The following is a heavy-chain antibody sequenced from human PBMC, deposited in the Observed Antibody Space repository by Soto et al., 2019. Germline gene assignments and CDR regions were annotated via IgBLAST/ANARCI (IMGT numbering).Heavy chain of an antibody. CDR2: IYYSGST. Sequence: QVQLQASGPGLVKPSQTLSLTCTVYGDSISSGGYYWSWIRHPPGKGLEWFGYIYYSGSTYYNPPIKCGVTIAVDTTNDQFSVNLSSVTAAETAVYYWASSKYDYGMDVWGQETTVTVCS. V-gene: IGHV4-31*03. CDR3: ASSKYDYGMDV. CDR1: GDSISSGGYY. D-gene: IGHD2-2*01. J-gene: IGHJ6*02.